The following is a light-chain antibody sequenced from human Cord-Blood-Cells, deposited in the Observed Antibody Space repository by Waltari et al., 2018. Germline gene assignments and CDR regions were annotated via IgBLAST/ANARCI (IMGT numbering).Light chain of an antibody. CDR3: QQYYSTLT. J-gene: IGKJ4*01. V-gene: IGKV4-1*01. Sequence: DIVMTQSPDSLAVSLGERATINCKSSQSVLYSSNNKNYLAWYQQKPGQPPKLLIYWASTRESGVPDRFSGSGSRTDFTLTISSLQAEDVAVYYCQQYYSTLTFGGGTKVESK. CDR2: WAS. CDR1: QSVLYSSNNKNY.